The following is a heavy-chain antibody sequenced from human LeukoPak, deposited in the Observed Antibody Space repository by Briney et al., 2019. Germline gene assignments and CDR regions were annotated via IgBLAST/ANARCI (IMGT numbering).Heavy chain of an antibody. V-gene: IGHV3-30*04. Sequence: GGSLRLSCAASGFTFSSYAMHWVRQAPGKGLEWVAVISYDGSNKYYADSVKGRFTISRDNSKNTLYLQMNSLRAEDTAVYYCARIGNNVGYYYYYFMDVWGKGTTVTVSS. J-gene: IGHJ6*03. CDR2: ISYDGSNK. D-gene: IGHD2-8*01. CDR1: GFTFSSYA. CDR3: ARIGNNVGYYYYYFMDV.